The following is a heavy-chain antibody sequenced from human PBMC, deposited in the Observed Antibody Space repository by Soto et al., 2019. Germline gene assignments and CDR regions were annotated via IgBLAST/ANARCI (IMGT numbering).Heavy chain of an antibody. D-gene: IGHD2-15*01. J-gene: IGHJ3*02. CDR2: ILPAFGTA. V-gene: IGHV1-69*13. CDR1: GGTFKTES. CDR3: ARGHEYGGNCAAFDI. Sequence: QVRLVQSGAEVKKPGSSVKVSCKYSGGTFKTESINWLRQATGQGLEWIGNILPAFGTAYYAPKFQGRVTNTAGQATATASMWLSSLPPQDTAFYFCARGHEYGGNCAAFDIWGQAKRVTVSS.